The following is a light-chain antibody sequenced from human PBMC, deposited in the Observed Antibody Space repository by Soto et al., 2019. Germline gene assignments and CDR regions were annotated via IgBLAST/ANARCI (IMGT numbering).Light chain of an antibody. J-gene: IGKJ4*01. CDR2: RAS. CDR3: QQYYSTPLT. Sequence: DVVMTQCPDSLAVSLGERATINCKSIQNVLYSSNNKNYLAWYQQKPGQPAKLLIYRASTRESGVPDRFSGSGSGTDFTLNISSLQAEDVAVYYCQQYYSTPLTFGGGTKVEIK. CDR1: QNVLYSSNNKNY. V-gene: IGKV4-1*01.